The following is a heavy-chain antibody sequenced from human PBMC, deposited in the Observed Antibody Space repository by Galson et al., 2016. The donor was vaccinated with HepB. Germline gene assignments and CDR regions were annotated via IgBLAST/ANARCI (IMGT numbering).Heavy chain of an antibody. Sequence: CAISGDSVSSNTAAWSWIRQSPSRGLEWLGRTYYRSKWYNDYAVSVKSRVTINPDTSKNQFSLQLSPLTPDDTAIYYCARVYCIGTNCYPPPSKGTFDIWGQGTLVTVSS. D-gene: IGHD2-2*01. J-gene: IGHJ4*02. CDR3: ARVYCIGTNCYPPPSKGTFDI. V-gene: IGHV6-1*01. CDR2: TYYRSKWYN. CDR1: GDSVSSNTAA.